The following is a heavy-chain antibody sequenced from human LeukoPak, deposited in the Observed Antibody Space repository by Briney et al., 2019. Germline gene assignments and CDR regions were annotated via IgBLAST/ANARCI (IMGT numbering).Heavy chain of an antibody. CDR1: GGSISSYY. Sequence: SGTLSLTCTVSGGSISSYYWSWIRQPPGKGLEWIGYIYYSGSTNYNPSLKSRVTISVDTSKNQFSLKLSSVTAADTAVYYCARLMVDTASFDYWGQGTLVTVSS. D-gene: IGHD5-18*01. V-gene: IGHV4-59*08. CDR2: IYYSGST. CDR3: ARLMVDTASFDY. J-gene: IGHJ4*02.